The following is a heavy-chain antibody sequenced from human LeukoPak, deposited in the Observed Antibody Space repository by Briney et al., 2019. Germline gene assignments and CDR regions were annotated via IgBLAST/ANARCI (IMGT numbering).Heavy chain of an antibody. Sequence: GASVKVSCKASGYTFTGYYMHWVRQAPGQGLEWMGWINPSSGGTNYAQKFQGRVTMTRDTSISTAYMELSRLRSDDTAVYYCARLLLAAAGIGWFNPWGQGTLVTVSS. CDR1: GYTFTGYY. J-gene: IGHJ5*02. CDR2: INPSSGGT. CDR3: ARLLLAAAGIGWFNP. D-gene: IGHD6-13*01. V-gene: IGHV1-2*02.